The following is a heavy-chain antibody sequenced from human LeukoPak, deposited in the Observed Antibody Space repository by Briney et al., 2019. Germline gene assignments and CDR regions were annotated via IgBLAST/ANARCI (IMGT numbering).Heavy chain of an antibody. J-gene: IGHJ6*02. CDR3: ARRVAGADYFYGMDV. Sequence: GGSLRLSCAASGFTFSSYTMNWVRQAPGKGLEWVSSISSSSTYIYYADSLKGRFTISRDNAKNSLFLQMNSLRAVDTAACYCARRVAGADYFYGMDVWGRGTTVTVSS. V-gene: IGHV3-21*01. CDR2: ISSSSTYI. D-gene: IGHD6-19*01. CDR1: GFTFSSYT.